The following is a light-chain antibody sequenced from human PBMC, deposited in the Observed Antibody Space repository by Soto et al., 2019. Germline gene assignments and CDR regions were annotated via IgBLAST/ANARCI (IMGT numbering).Light chain of an antibody. V-gene: IGKV1-9*01. CDR1: QGISRY. Sequence: IRLTQSQSSLSASVGDRVTITCRASQGISRYLAWYQQKPGKAPKLRIYAASTVQSGVPSTFRGSGARTXXTLTNSRLQPEDFATYYGQQLNSYPRTFGRGTKVEIK. J-gene: IGKJ1*01. CDR2: AAS. CDR3: QQLNSYPRT.